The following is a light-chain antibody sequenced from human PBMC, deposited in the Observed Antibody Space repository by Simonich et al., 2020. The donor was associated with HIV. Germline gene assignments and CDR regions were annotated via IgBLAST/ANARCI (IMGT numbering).Light chain of an antibody. Sequence: DIQMTQSPSSLSASVGDIVTITCRASHNISSYLNWYQQKPGKAPKLLIYAASRLQSGVPSRFSGSGSGTDFTLTINSLQPEDFATYYCQQANSFPYTFGQGTKLEIK. CDR3: QQANSFPYT. J-gene: IGKJ2*01. CDR2: AAS. CDR1: HNISSY. V-gene: IGKV1-39*01.